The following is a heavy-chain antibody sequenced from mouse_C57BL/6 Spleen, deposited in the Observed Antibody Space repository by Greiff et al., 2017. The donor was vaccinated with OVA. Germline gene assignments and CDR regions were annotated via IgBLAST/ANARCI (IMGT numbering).Heavy chain of an antibody. CDR2: INPNNGGT. D-gene: IGHD1-1*01. CDR1: GYTFTDYN. CDR3: AKDYGSSSYYFDY. Sequence: EVKLQESGPELVKPGASVKMSCKASGYTFTDYNMHWVKQSHGKSLEWIGYINPNNGGTSYNQKFKGKATLTVNKSSSTAYMELRSLTSEDSAVYYCAKDYGSSSYYFDYWGQGTTLTVSS. J-gene: IGHJ2*01. V-gene: IGHV1-22*01.